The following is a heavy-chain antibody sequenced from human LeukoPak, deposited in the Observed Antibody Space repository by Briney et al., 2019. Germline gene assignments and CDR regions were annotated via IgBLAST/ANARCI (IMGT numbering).Heavy chain of an antibody. D-gene: IGHD3-10*01. CDR1: GGSISTYY. J-gene: IGHJ4*02. V-gene: IGHV4-59*12. CDR3: ARRRSQNYYGSGSYLYYFDY. CDR2: IYYSGTT. Sequence: PSETLSLTCTVSGGSISTYYWNWIRQPPGKGLEWIGYIYYSGTTNYNPSLKSRVTISVDTSKNQFSLKLSSVTAADTAVYYCARRRSQNYYGSGSYLYYFDYWGQGTLVTVSS.